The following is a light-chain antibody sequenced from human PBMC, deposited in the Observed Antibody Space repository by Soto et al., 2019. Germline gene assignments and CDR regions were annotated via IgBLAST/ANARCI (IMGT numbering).Light chain of an antibody. CDR1: STDVGGYKY. Sequence: QSALTQPASVSGSPGQSITISCTGTSTDVGGYKYVSWYQQHPDKAPKLIISEVSNRPSWVSHRFSGSKSGNTASLTISGLQAEDESDYYCSSYSSTSTYVFGPGTKLTVL. J-gene: IGLJ1*01. CDR3: SSYSSTSTYV. CDR2: EVS. V-gene: IGLV2-14*01.